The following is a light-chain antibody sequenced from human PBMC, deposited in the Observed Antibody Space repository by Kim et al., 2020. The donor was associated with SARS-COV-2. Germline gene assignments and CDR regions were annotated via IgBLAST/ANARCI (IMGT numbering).Light chain of an antibody. V-gene: IGKV3-20*01. CDR2: GAS. Sequence: EIVLTQSPGTLSLSPGERATLSCRASQSVRNNYLAWYQQKPGQAPRLLISGASSRATGIPDRFSGSGSGTDFTLTISRLEPEDFAVYYCQQYRSSPPMYTFGLGTKLEI. CDR1: QSVRNNY. CDR3: QQYRSSPPMYT. J-gene: IGKJ2*01.